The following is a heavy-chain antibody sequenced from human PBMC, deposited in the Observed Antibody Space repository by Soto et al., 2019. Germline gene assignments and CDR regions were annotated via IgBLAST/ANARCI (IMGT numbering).Heavy chain of an antibody. D-gene: IGHD3-3*01. CDR3: SRVLGYDFWSGYLGYFDY. J-gene: IGHJ4*02. CDR1: GFTFSSYW. V-gene: IGHV3-7*01. CDR2: IKQDGSEK. Sequence: GGSLRLSCAASGFTFSSYWMSWVRQAPGKGLEWVANIKQDGSEKYYVDSVKGRFTISRDNAKNSLYLQMNSLRAEDTAVYYWSRVLGYDFWSGYLGYFDYWGQGTLVTVS.